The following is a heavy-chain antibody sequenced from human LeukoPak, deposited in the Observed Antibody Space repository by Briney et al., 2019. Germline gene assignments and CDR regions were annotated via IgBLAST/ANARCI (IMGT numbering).Heavy chain of an antibody. Sequence: GDLRLSCAASGFTFSSYAMSWVRQAPGKGLEWVSAIRGSGGSTYYADSVKGRFTISRDNSKNTLYLQMNSLRAEDTAVYYCAKEHQAGYGDYLFDYWGQGTLVTVSS. J-gene: IGHJ4*02. D-gene: IGHD4-17*01. CDR1: GFTFSSYA. CDR3: AKEHQAGYGDYLFDY. CDR2: IRGSGGST. V-gene: IGHV3-23*01.